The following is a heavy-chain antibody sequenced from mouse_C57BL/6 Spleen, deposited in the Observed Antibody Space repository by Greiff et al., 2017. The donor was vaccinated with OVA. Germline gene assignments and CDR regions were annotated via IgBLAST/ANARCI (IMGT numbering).Heavy chain of an antibody. Sequence: EVKLVESGAGLVKPGGSLKLSCAASGFTFSSYAMSWVRQTPEKRLEWVAYISSGGDYIYYADTVKGRFTISRDNARNTLYLQMSSLKSEDTAMYYYTRGNWDGNYFDYWGQGTTLTVSS. J-gene: IGHJ2*01. CDR2: ISSGGDYI. D-gene: IGHD4-1*01. CDR1: GFTFSSYA. V-gene: IGHV5-9-1*02. CDR3: TRGNWDGNYFDY.